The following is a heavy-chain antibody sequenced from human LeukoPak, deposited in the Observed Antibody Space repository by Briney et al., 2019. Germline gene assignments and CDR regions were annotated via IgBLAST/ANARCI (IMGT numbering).Heavy chain of an antibody. J-gene: IGHJ4*02. V-gene: IGHV1-24*01. CDR3: ATGKARDPYIVVVPAALDY. D-gene: IGHD2-2*01. CDR2: FDPEDGET. CDR1: GYTLTELS. Sequence: GSSVKVSCKVSGYTLTELSMHWVRQAPGNGLEWMGGFDPEDGETIYAQKFQGRVTMTEDTSTDTAYMELSSLRSEDTAVYYCATGKARDPYIVVVPAALDYWGQGTLVTVSS.